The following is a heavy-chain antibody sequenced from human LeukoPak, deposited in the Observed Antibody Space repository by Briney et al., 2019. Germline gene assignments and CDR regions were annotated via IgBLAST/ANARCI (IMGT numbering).Heavy chain of an antibody. D-gene: IGHD3-22*01. J-gene: IGHJ4*02. CDR2: IYYSGST. CDR1: GGSISSSSYY. CDR3: ARVQYYYDSSGYSRGYFDY. Sequence: PSETLSLTCTVSGGSISSSSYYWGWIRQPPGKGLEWIGSIYYSGSTYYNPSLKSRVIISVDTSKNQFSLKLSSVTAADTAVYYCARVQYYYDSSGYSRGYFDYWGQGTLVTVSS. V-gene: IGHV4-39*01.